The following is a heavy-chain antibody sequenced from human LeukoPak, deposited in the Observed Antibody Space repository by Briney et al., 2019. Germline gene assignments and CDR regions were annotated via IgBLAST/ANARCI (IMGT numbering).Heavy chain of an antibody. CDR1: GGSFSGYY. Sequence: LETLSLTCAVYGGSFSGYYWSWIRQPPGKGLEWIGEINHSGSTNYNPSLKSRVTISVDTSKNQFSLKLSSVTAADTAVYYCARDRAPILTGYYRRDAFDIWGQGTMVTVSS. V-gene: IGHV4-34*01. CDR2: INHSGST. J-gene: IGHJ3*02. D-gene: IGHD3-9*01. CDR3: ARDRAPILTGYYRRDAFDI.